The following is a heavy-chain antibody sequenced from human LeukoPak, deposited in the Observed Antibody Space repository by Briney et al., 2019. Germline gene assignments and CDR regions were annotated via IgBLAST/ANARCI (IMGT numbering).Heavy chain of an antibody. CDR1: GFTFSTYA. J-gene: IGHJ4*02. Sequence: GGSLRLSCAASGFTFSTYAMSWVRQAPGKGLEWVSAISGSGGSTYYADSVKGRFTISRDNSKNTLYLQMNSLRAEDTAVYYCAKDFRSGSYNFDYWGQGTLVTVSS. CDR3: AKDFRSGSYNFDY. CDR2: ISGSGGST. V-gene: IGHV3-23*01. D-gene: IGHD3-10*01.